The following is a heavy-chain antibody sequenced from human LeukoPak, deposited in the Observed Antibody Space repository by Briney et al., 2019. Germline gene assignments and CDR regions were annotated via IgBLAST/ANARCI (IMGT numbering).Heavy chain of an antibody. CDR1: GFTFSSYS. CDR2: ISSNSSYI. CDR3: ARGDDFWSGTLRFDP. D-gene: IGHD3-3*01. J-gene: IGHJ5*02. Sequence: TGGSLRLSCAASGFTFSSYSMNWVRQAPGKGLEWVSSISSNSSYIYYADSVKGRFTISRDNAKNSLYLQMNSLRAEDTAVYYCARGDDFWSGTLRFDPWGQGTLVTVSS. V-gene: IGHV3-21*01.